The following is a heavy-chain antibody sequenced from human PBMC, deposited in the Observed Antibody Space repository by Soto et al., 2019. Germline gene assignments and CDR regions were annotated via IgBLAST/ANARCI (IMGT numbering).Heavy chain of an antibody. Sequence: QVQLVESGGGVVQPGRSLRLSCAASGFTFSSYGMHWVRQAPGKGLEWVAVISYDGSNKYYADSVKGRFTISRDNSKNTLYLQMNSLRAEDTAVYYCAKVIRGYDYYYYYGMDVWGQGTTVTVSS. CDR1: GFTFSSYG. V-gene: IGHV3-30*18. J-gene: IGHJ6*02. CDR3: AKVIRGYDYYYYYGMDV. D-gene: IGHD3-10*01. CDR2: ISYDGSNK.